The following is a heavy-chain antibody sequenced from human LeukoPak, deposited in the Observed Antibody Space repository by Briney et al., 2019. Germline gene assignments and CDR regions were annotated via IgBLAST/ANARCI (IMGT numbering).Heavy chain of an antibody. Sequence: ASVKVSCQASGYTFPSYFMHWVRQAPGQGLEWMGIINPTGGSTTYAQKFQGRVTMTRDTSTSTVYMELSSLRSEDTAVYYCARVAVAGNFDYWGQGTLVTVSS. J-gene: IGHJ4*02. CDR1: GYTFPSYF. CDR2: INPTGGST. V-gene: IGHV1-46*01. CDR3: ARVAVAGNFDY. D-gene: IGHD6-19*01.